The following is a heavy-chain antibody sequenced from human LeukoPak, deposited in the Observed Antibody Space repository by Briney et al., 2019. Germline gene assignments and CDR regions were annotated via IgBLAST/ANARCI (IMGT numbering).Heavy chain of an antibody. J-gene: IGHJ4*02. D-gene: IGHD2-2*01. CDR2: ISSSSSDI. Sequence: PGGSLRLSCAASGFTFSSYSMNWVRQAPGKGLEWVSYISSSSSDIYYADSVKGRFTISRDNAKNSLYLQMNSLRGEDKAVYYCARVEYCSSTSCYYFDYWGQGPLVSVSS. CDR3: ARVEYCSSTSCYYFDY. V-gene: IGHV3-21*01. CDR1: GFTFSSYS.